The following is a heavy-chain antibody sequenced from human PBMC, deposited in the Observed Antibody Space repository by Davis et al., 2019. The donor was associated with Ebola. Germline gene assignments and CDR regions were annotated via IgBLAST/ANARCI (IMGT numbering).Heavy chain of an antibody. CDR3: ARGHNFGHDY. D-gene: IGHD5-12*01. CDR2: VVTNSGGT. V-gene: IGHV1-2*06. J-gene: IGHJ4*02. CDR1: GYTFTSYD. Sequence: ASVQVSCKASGYTFTSYDITWVRQVPGHGLEWMGRVVTNSGGTNYAQTFQGRVTMTRDTSISTAYMELSSLTSDDTAVYFCARGHNFGHDYWGQGTLVTVSS.